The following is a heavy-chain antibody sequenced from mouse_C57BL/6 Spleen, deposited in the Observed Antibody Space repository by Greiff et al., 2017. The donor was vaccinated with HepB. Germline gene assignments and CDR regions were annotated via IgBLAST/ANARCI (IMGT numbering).Heavy chain of an antibody. Sequence: QVQLKQPGAELVKPGASVKLSCKASGYTFTSYWMHWVKQRPGQGLEWIGMIHPNSGSTNYNEKFKSKATLTVDKSSSTAYMQLSSLTSEDSAVYYCARGSYDYDGGFAYWGQGTLVTVSA. D-gene: IGHD2-4*01. CDR2: IHPNSGST. CDR1: GYTFTSYW. CDR3: ARGSYDYDGGFAY. J-gene: IGHJ3*01. V-gene: IGHV1-64*01.